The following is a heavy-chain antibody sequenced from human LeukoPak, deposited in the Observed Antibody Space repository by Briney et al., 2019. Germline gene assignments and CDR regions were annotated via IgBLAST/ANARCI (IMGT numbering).Heavy chain of an antibody. V-gene: IGHV4-30-2*01. Sequence: SQTLSLTCAVSGGSISSGGYSWSWIRQPPGKGLEWIGYIYHSGSTYYNPSLKSRVTISVDRSKSQFSLKLSSVTAADTAVYYCARLIAAASIRGIDYWGQGTLVTVSS. D-gene: IGHD6-13*01. CDR1: GGSISSGGYS. CDR2: IYHSGST. J-gene: IGHJ4*02. CDR3: ARLIAAASIRGIDY.